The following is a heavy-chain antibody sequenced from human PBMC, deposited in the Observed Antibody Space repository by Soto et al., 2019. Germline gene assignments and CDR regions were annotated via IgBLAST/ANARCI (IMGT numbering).Heavy chain of an antibody. D-gene: IGHD3-22*01. CDR1: GYTFTSYA. CDR3: ARSSGYYYVDY. V-gene: IGHV1-3*01. J-gene: IGHJ4*02. Sequence: QVQLVQSGAEVKKPGASVKVSCKASGYTFTSYAMHWVRQAPGQRLEWMGWINAGNGNTKYSQKFQGRVTITRDTPASTAYMEMTSLRAADTAVYYCARSSGYYYVDYWGQGTLVTVSS. CDR2: INAGNGNT.